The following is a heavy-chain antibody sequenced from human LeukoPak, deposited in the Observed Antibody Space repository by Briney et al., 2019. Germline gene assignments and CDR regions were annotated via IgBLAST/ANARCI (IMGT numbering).Heavy chain of an antibody. CDR1: GFIVSSNY. V-gene: IGHV3-53*05. CDR2: IYTGGNT. J-gene: IGHJ4*02. Sequence: GGSLRLSCAASGFIVSSNYMNWVRQAPGKGLEWVSVIYTGGNTYYADSVKGRFTISRDNSKNTQYLQMDSLTTEDTAVYYCARARGSGRYYSIDYWGQGTLVTVSS. CDR3: ARARGSGRYYSIDY. D-gene: IGHD3-10*01.